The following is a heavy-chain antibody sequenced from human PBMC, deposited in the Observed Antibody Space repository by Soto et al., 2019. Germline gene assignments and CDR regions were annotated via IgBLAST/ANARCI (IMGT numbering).Heavy chain of an antibody. J-gene: IGHJ4*02. CDR2: INTDNGKT. CDR3: ARAGQNCGGDCPATHFDF. V-gene: IGHV1-3*04. D-gene: IGHD2-21*02. CDR1: WYNFTKKS. Sequence: GSLKVFRQASWYNFTKKSMDWGGPGPRQRVEWMGWINTDNGKTKYSDILQGRVTITRDTSASTVYMELSSLRSEDTAVYYCARAGQNCGGDCPATHFDFWGQGTLVTVSS.